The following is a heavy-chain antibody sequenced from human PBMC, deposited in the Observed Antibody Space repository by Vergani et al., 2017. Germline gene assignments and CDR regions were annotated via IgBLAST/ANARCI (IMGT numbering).Heavy chain of an antibody. CDR1: GFTFSSDS. Sequence: EVQLVESGGGLVKPGGSLRLSWAASGFTFSSDSMNWVRQAPGKGMEWVSYISSSSSTIYYADSVKGRFTISRDNAKNSLYLQMNSLRAEDTAVYYCARDFSSSGWFGLSWGQGTLVTVSS. CDR3: ARDFSSSGWFGLS. V-gene: IGHV3-48*01. J-gene: IGHJ4*02. D-gene: IGHD6-19*01. CDR2: ISSSSSTI.